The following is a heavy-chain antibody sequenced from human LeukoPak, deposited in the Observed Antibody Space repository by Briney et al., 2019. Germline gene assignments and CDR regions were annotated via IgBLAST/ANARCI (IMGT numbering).Heavy chain of an antibody. Sequence: GGSLRLSCAASGFTFSSYWMHWVRQAPGKGLVWVSRIDTDGSTTSYADSVKGRFTISRDNAKNTLSLQMNSLRAEDTAVYYCARGHYSDNQPFFDYWGQGTLVTVSS. D-gene: IGHD3-22*01. V-gene: IGHV3-74*01. J-gene: IGHJ4*02. CDR2: IDTDGSTT. CDR3: ARGHYSDNQPFFDY. CDR1: GFTFSSYW.